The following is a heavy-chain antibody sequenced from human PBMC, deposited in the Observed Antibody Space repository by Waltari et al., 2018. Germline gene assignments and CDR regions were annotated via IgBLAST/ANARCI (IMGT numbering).Heavy chain of an antibody. Sequence: QVQLQESGPGLVKPSETLSLTCTVSGGSISSYYWSWIRRPPGKGLEWIGYIYYSGSTNYNPSLKSRVTISVDTSKNQFSLKLSSVTAADTAVYYCARVSSGWYKDGMDVWGQGTTVTVSS. D-gene: IGHD6-19*01. CDR3: ARVSSGWYKDGMDV. CDR2: IYYSGST. CDR1: GGSISSYY. V-gene: IGHV4-59*01. J-gene: IGHJ6*02.